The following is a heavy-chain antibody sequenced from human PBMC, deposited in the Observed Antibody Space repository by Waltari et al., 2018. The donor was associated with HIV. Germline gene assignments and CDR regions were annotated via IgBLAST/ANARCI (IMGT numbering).Heavy chain of an antibody. D-gene: IGHD3-10*01. CDR1: GFTFRDGW. Sequence: EGQLVESGGDLVKQGGCLRLSCAASGFTFRDGWSTWVRQGPGKGVKVVAHVRSRTGGGTTDYEAFVKGRFTVSRNDSNSTLYWQMNSLKTGDTGVYYCATEETYASGTYFDYWGQGTLVTVSS. CDR3: ATEETYASGTYFDY. CDR2: VRSRTGGGTT. J-gene: IGHJ4*02. V-gene: IGHV3-15*01.